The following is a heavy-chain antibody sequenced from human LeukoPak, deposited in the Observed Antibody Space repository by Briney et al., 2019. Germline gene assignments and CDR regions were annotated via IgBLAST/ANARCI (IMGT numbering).Heavy chain of an antibody. CDR1: GFTFSSYG. CDR3: ARIYVAGEGY. Sequence: PGGSLRLSCAASGFTFSSYGMHWVRQAPGKGLEWVAVISYDGSNKYYADSVKGRFTISRDNSKNTLYLQMNSLRAEDTAVYYCARIYVAGEGYWGQGTLVTVSS. CDR2: ISYDGSNK. J-gene: IGHJ4*02. V-gene: IGHV3-30*03. D-gene: IGHD6-19*01.